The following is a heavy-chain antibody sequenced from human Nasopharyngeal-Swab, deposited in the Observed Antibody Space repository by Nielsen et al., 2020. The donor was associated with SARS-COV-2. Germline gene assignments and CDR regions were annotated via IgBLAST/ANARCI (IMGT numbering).Heavy chain of an antibody. Sequence: GESLKISCAASGFTFDDYAMHWVRQAPGKGLEWVAVISYDGSNKYYADSVKGRFTISRDNSKNTLYLQMNSLRAEDTAVYYCARAVAGIPHYWGQGTLVTVSS. D-gene: IGHD6-19*01. J-gene: IGHJ4*02. CDR3: ARAVAGIPHY. V-gene: IGHV3-30-3*01. CDR1: GFTFDDYA. CDR2: ISYDGSNK.